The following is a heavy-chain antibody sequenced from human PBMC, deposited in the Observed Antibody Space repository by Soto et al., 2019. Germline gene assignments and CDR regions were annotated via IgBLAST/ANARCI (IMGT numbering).Heavy chain of an antibody. Sequence: SSETLSLTCTVSGDSITGYYWRWIRQPPGKTLEWIGYIYHSGATTYNPSLKSRVSISVDTSKNQFSLRLTSVIAADTAVYYCARDMPYAAGSLAGCDYWGQGILFTVSS. CDR1: GDSITGYY. D-gene: IGHD1-26*01. CDR3: ARDMPYAAGSLAGCDY. V-gene: IGHV4-59*01. J-gene: IGHJ4*02. CDR2: IYHSGAT.